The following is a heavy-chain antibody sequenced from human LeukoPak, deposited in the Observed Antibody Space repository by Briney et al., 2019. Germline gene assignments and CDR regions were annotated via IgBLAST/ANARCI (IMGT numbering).Heavy chain of an antibody. J-gene: IGHJ4*02. Sequence: ASVKVSCKVSGYTLTELSMHWVRQAPGKGLGWMGGFDPEDGETIYAQKFQGRVTMTEDMELSSLRSDDTAVYYCARDKGPYDSSGGLDYWGQGTLVTVSS. CDR1: GYTLTELS. CDR3: ARDKGPYDSSGGLDY. V-gene: IGHV1-24*01. D-gene: IGHD3-22*01. CDR2: FDPEDGET.